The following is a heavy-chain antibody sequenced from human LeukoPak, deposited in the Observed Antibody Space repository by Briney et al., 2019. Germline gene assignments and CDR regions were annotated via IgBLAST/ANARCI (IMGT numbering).Heavy chain of an antibody. J-gene: IGHJ4*02. CDR1: GYTFIRYD. Sequence: ASVKVSCKAFGYTFIRYDINWVRQATGQGLEWMGWMNPNSGNTGYAQKFQGRVTMTRNTSISTAYMELSSLRAEDTALYYCAKGSLAYDILTGREYYFDYWGQGTLVTVSS. D-gene: IGHD3-9*01. CDR3: AKGSLAYDILTGREYYFDY. V-gene: IGHV1-8*01. CDR2: MNPNSGNT.